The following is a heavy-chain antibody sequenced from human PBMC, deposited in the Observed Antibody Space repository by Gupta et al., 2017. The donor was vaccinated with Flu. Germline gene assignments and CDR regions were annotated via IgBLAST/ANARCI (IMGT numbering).Heavy chain of an antibody. D-gene: IGHD2-15*01. CDR1: GFTFRDYY. CDR3: ARGSVVAANFDF. Sequence: QVQLVESGGDLVKPGGSLRLSCAASGFTFRDYYMSWIRQTPGKGLEWVSYISPSGSYTNYADSVKGRFTISRDNAQNSLYLQMNSLRAEDTAVDYCARGSVVAANFDFWGQGTLVTVSS. J-gene: IGHJ4*02. CDR2: ISPSGSYT. V-gene: IGHV3-11*05.